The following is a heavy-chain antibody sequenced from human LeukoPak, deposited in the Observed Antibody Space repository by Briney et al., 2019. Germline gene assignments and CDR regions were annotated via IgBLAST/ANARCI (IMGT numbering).Heavy chain of an antibody. Sequence: PSETLSLTCTVSGGSISSGGYYWSWIRQHPGKGMEWIGYIYYSGSTYYNPSLKSRVTISVDTSKNQFSLKLSSVTAADTAVYYCARDPGGGRYFGWFPHLSGPHDWYFELWGRGTLVSVSS. CDR2: IYYSGST. D-gene: IGHD3-9*01. CDR1: GGSISSGGYY. J-gene: IGHJ2*01. CDR3: ARDPGGGRYFGWFPHLSGPHDWYFEL. V-gene: IGHV4-31*03.